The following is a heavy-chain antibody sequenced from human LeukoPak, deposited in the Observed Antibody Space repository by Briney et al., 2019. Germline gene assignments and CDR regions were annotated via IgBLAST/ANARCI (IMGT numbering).Heavy chain of an antibody. J-gene: IGHJ5*02. Sequence: GESLKISCKGSGYSFTSYWIGWVRQMPGKGLEWMGIIYPGDSDTRYSPSFQGQVTISADKPISTAYLQWSSLKASDTAMYYCARFDYGSGSYSNWFDPWGQGTLVTVSS. CDR2: IYPGDSDT. D-gene: IGHD3-10*01. CDR3: ARFDYGSGSYSNWFDP. CDR1: GYSFTSYW. V-gene: IGHV5-51*04.